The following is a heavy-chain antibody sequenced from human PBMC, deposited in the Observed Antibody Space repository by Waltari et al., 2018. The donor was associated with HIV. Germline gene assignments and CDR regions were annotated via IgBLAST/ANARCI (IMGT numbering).Heavy chain of an antibody. V-gene: IGHV3-33*01. J-gene: IGHJ4*02. Sequence: QVQLVESGGGVVQPGRSLRLSCAASGFTFKNFDMTWVRQAPGKGLEWVGNIYYDGSKKFYGDSVRGRFTISRDNSKQILYLQMNSLRVEDTALYYCARDYNYAPDYWGQGTLVVVSS. CDR2: IYYDGSKK. D-gene: IGHD5-18*01. CDR1: GFTFKNFD. CDR3: ARDYNYAPDY.